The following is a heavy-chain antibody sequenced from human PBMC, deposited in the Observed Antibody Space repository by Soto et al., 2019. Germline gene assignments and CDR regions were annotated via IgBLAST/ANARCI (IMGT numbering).Heavy chain of an antibody. D-gene: IGHD6-13*01. CDR2: INPNSGGT. Sequence: RASVKVSCKASGYTFTGYYMHWVRQAPGQGLEWMGWINPNSGGTNYAQKFQGWVTMTRDTSISTAYMELSRLRSDDTAVYYCARGGRSSWPYDAFDIWGQGTMVTVSS. CDR3: ARGGRSSWPYDAFDI. CDR1: GYTFTGYY. V-gene: IGHV1-2*04. J-gene: IGHJ3*02.